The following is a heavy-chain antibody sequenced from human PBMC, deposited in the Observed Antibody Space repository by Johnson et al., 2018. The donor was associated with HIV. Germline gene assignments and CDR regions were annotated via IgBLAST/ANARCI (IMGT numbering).Heavy chain of an antibody. CDR1: GFTFSSYA. J-gene: IGHJ3*02. Sequence: VQLVESGGGVVRPGGSLRLSCAASGFTFSSYAMSWVRQAPGKGLEWVSAISGSGGSTYYADSVKGRFTISRDNSKNTLYLQMNSLRAEDTAVYYCAKDIDYYDSSGYDDAFDIWGQGTMVTVSS. V-gene: IGHV3-23*04. CDR2: ISGSGGST. CDR3: AKDIDYYDSSGYDDAFDI. D-gene: IGHD3-22*01.